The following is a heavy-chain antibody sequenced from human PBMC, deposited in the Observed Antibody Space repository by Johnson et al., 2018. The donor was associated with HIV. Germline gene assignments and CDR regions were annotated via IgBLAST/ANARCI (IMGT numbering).Heavy chain of an antibody. Sequence: VQLVESGGGLVQPGGSLRLSCAASGFTFINAWMSWVRQAPGKGLEWVGRIKSKTDGGTTDYAAPVKGRFTISRDDSKNTLYLQMNSLKTEDTAVYYCTTEAYSSSSAAFDIWGQGTMVTVSS. D-gene: IGHD6-6*01. CDR1: GFTFINAW. CDR2: IKSKTDGGTT. V-gene: IGHV3-15*01. J-gene: IGHJ3*02. CDR3: TTEAYSSSSAAFDI.